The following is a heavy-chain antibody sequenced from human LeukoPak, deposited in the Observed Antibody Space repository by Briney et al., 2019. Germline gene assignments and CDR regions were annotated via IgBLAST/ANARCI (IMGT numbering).Heavy chain of an antibody. J-gene: IGHJ4*02. D-gene: IGHD3-3*01. CDR1: GGSISSSSYY. V-gene: IGHV4-39*07. Sequence: SETLSLTCTVSGGSISSSSYYWGWIRQPPGKGLEWIGSIYYSGSTYYNPSLKSRVTISVDTSKNQFSLKLSSVTAADTAVYRCARVLRFLEWLFDYWGQGTLVTVSS. CDR2: IYYSGST. CDR3: ARVLRFLEWLFDY.